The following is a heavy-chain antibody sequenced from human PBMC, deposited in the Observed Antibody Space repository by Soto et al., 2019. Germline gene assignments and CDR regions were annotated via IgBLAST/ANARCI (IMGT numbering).Heavy chain of an antibody. CDR2: ISGSGVGT. CDR3: AKDRERIATHSIDY. CDR1: GFTFSSYA. J-gene: IGHJ4*02. D-gene: IGHD6-6*01. Sequence: EVQLLESGGGLVQPGGSLRLSCAASGFTFSSYAMSWVRQAPGKGLEWVSGISGSGVGTYYEDSVKGRFTISRDNSKSTLYLQMNSLRTEDTAVYYCAKDRERIATHSIDYWGQGTLVTVSS. V-gene: IGHV3-23*01.